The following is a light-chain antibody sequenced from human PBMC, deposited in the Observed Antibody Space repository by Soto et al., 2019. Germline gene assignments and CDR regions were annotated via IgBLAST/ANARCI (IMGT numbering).Light chain of an antibody. CDR1: QGIAPY. Sequence: DVQMTQSPSSLSAFVGDRVTITCRASQGIAPYLAWFQQKPVKVPKLMIYATSTLQSGFPSRFSGSVSGTDFTLTINSLQPEDVGTYYFQKYNSAPITFGGLTKVEIK. CDR2: ATS. V-gene: IGKV1-27*01. CDR3: QKYNSAPIT. J-gene: IGKJ4*01.